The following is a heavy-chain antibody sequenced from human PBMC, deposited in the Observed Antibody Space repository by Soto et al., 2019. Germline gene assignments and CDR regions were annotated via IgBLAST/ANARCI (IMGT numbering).Heavy chain of an antibody. CDR1: GFTFSGSA. V-gene: IGHV3-73*02. CDR2: IRSKANSYAT. D-gene: IGHD4-17*01. CDR3: GRASDRTTVTRGGVDV. J-gene: IGHJ6*02. Sequence: EVQLVESGGGLVQPGGSLKLSCAASGFTFSGSAMHWVRQASGKGLEWVGRIRSKANSYATAYAASVKGRFTISRDDSSNTLYVQMDSLRAEDTAVYYCGRASDRTTVTRGGVDVWGQGTTVTVSS.